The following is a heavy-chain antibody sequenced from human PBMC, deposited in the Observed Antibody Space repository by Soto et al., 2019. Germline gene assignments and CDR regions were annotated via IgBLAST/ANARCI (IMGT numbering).Heavy chain of an antibody. CDR3: ARDYYDSSGYVYFDY. CDR1: GVTFSRNA. CDR2: IIPIFGTS. J-gene: IGHJ4*02. Sequence: SVKVSCKASGVTFSRNAISWVRQAPGQGLEWMGGIIPIFGTSNYAQKFQGRVTISADESTSTAYMELSSLRPEDTAIYYCARDYYDSSGYVYFDYWGPGTLVTVSS. D-gene: IGHD3-22*01. V-gene: IGHV1-69*13.